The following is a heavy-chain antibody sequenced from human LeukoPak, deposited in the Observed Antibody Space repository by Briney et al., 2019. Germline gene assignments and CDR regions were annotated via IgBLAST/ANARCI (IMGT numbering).Heavy chain of an antibody. CDR3: ARGSIAVAGTDY. V-gene: IGHV1-8*01. J-gene: IGHJ4*02. Sequence: ASVKVSCKASGYTFTSYDINWVRQATGQGPEWMGWMNPNSGNTGYAQKFQGRVTMTRNTSIGTAYMELSSLRSEDTAVYYCARGSIAVAGTDYWGQGTLVTVSS. D-gene: IGHD6-19*01. CDR1: GYTFTSYD. CDR2: MNPNSGNT.